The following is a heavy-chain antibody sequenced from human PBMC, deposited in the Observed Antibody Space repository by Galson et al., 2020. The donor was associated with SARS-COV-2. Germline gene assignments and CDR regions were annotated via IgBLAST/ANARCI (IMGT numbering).Heavy chain of an antibody. Sequence: SETLSLTCAVSGGSISSSNWWSWVRQPPGKGLEWIGEIYHSGRTNYNPSLKSRVTISVDTSKNQFSLKLISVTAADTAVYYCAREPVHYYESYYYYYGMDVWGQGTTVTVSS. V-gene: IGHV4-4*02. J-gene: IGHJ6*02. CDR2: IYHSGRT. CDR3: AREPVHYYESYYYYYGMDV. CDR1: GGSISSSNW. D-gene: IGHD3-22*01.